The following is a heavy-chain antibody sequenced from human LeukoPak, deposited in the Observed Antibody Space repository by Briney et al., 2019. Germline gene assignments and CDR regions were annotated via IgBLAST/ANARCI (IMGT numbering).Heavy chain of an antibody. CDR3: AGERGEEYSSGWYKTNYFYN. D-gene: IGHD6-19*01. CDR1: GDSFTSVTDY. CDR2: GDYSGGT. J-gene: IGHJ4*02. V-gene: IGHV4-39*07. Sequence: SETLSLTCTVSGDSFTSVTDYWAWIRQPPGKGLEWIASGDYSGGTYYNPSLESRVAITADMSKNQISLKLTSVTGADTAVYYCAGERGEEYSSGWYKTNYFYNWGQGIRVTVSS.